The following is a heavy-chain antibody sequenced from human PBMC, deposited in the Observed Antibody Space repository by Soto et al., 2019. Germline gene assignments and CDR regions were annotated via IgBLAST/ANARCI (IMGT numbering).Heavy chain of an antibody. Sequence: QVQLVQSGAEVKKPGSSVKVSCKASGGTFSSYAISWVRQAPGQGLEWMGGIIPISGTANYAQKFHGRVTITADESTSTAYMELSSLRSEDTAVYYCARSHGSSTSLEIYYYYYYGMDVWGQGTTVTVSS. CDR3: ARSHGSSTSLEIYYYYYYGMDV. CDR1: GGTFSSYA. CDR2: IIPISGTA. J-gene: IGHJ6*02. D-gene: IGHD2-2*01. V-gene: IGHV1-69*01.